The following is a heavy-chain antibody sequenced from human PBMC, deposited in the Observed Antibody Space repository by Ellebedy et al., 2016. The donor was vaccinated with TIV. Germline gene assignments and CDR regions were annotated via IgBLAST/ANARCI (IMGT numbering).Heavy chain of an antibody. CDR3: ARELDQLATVTLGFDY. D-gene: IGHD5-12*01. V-gene: IGHV6-1*01. CDR2: TFYRSQWYN. CDR1: GDSVSSNSAA. Sequence: SQTLSLTCAISGDSVSSNSAAWNWIRQSPSRGLEWLGRTFYRSQWYNDYAVSVKSRVTINPDTAKNRFSLQLNSVTPEDTAVYFCARELDQLATVTLGFDYWGQGTLVTVSS. J-gene: IGHJ4*02.